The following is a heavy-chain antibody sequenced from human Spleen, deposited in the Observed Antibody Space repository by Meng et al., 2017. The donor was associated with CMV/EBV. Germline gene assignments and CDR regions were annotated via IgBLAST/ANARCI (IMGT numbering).Heavy chain of an antibody. CDR1: GFTFSSYS. V-gene: IGHV3-48*04. Sequence: GESLKISCAASGFTFSSYSMNWVRQAPGKGLEWVSYISSSGNTIYYADAVKGRFTISRDNAKNSLYLQMNSLRAEDTALYYCARATYYYDSSGYKITYYFDYWGQGTLVTVSS. CDR2: ISSSGNTI. D-gene: IGHD3-22*01. CDR3: ARATYYYDSSGYKITYYFDY. J-gene: IGHJ4*02.